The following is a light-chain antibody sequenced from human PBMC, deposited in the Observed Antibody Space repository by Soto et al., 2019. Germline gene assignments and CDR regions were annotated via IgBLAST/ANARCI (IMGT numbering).Light chain of an antibody. CDR1: SSDVGGYNY. J-gene: IGLJ1*01. Sequence: QSALTQPASVSGSPGQSITISCTGTSSDVGGYNYVSWYQQHSGKAPKLMIYDVSNRPSGISNRFSGSKSGDTASLTISGLQAEDEADYYCTSYTGSGIDTDVFGTGTKVTVL. V-gene: IGLV2-14*03. CDR3: TSYTGSGIDTDV. CDR2: DVS.